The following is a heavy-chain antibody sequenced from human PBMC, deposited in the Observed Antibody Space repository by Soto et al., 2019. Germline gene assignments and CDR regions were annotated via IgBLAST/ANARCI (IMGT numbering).Heavy chain of an antibody. V-gene: IGHV3-21*01. CDR1: GFTFSSYS. Sequence: GGSLRLSCAASGFTFSSYSMNWVRQAPGKGLEWVSSISSSSTYIYYADSVKGRFTISRDNAKNSLYLQMNSLRAEDTAVYYCARPSIAAARGYWGHGTLVTVSS. CDR3: ARPSIAAARGY. J-gene: IGHJ4*01. D-gene: IGHD6-13*01. CDR2: ISSSSTYI.